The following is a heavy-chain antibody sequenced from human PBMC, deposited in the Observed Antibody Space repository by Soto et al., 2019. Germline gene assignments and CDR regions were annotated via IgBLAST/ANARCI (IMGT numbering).Heavy chain of an antibody. CDR1: GGSISSYY. Sequence: SETLSLTCTVSGGSISSYYWSWIRQPPGKGLEWIGYIYYSGSTNYNPSLKSRVTISVDTSKNQFSLKLSSVTAADTAVYYCARGRLSSGSNDWGQGSLVTVSS. CDR2: IYYSGST. V-gene: IGHV4-59*01. D-gene: IGHD3-22*01. CDR3: ARGRLSSGSND. J-gene: IGHJ4*02.